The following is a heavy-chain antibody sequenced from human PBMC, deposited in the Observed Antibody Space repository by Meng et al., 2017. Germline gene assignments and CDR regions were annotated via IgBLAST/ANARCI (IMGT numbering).Heavy chain of an antibody. CDR1: GGTFSSYT. V-gene: IGHV1-2*06. Sequence: ASVKVSCKASGGTFSSYTISWVRQAPGQGLEWMGRINPKSGDTHYAQKFQARVTMTGDTSISTAYMELSGLRSDDTAMYYYARDEDISAAGKLFGDYWGQGTLVTVSS. D-gene: IGHD6-25*01. J-gene: IGHJ4*02. CDR3: ARDEDISAAGKLFGDY. CDR2: INPKSGDT.